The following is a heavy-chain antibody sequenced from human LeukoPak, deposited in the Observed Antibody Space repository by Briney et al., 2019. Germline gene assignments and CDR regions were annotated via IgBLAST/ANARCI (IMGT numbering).Heavy chain of an antibody. Sequence: GAVRLSCAASGFTCSSYTMSWVRQAPGKGLEWVSAISGSGGSTYYADSVKGRFTISRDNSKNTLYLQMNSLRAEDTAVYYCAKGGNYVWGSYRHWGQGTLVTVSS. CDR3: AKGGNYVWGSYRH. J-gene: IGHJ4*02. CDR1: GFTCSSYT. CDR2: ISGSGGST. V-gene: IGHV3-23*01. D-gene: IGHD3-16*02.